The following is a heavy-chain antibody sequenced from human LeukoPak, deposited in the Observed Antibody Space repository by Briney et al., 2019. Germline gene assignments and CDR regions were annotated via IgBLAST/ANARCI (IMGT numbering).Heavy chain of an antibody. V-gene: IGHV4-34*01. J-gene: IGHJ3*02. CDR2: INHSGST. CDR3: ARGSPFYDSSGYSDDAFDI. CDR1: GGSFSGYY. Sequence: SETLSLTCAVYGGSFSGYYWSWIRQPPVKGLEWIGEINHSGSTNYNPSLKSRVTISVDTSKNQFSLKLSSVTAADTAVYYCARGSPFYDSSGYSDDAFDIWGQGTMVTVSS. D-gene: IGHD3-22*01.